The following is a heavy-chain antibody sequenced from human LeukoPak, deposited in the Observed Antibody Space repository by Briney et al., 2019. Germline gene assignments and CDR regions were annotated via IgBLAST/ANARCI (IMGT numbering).Heavy chain of an antibody. CDR2: MNPNSGNT. CDR3: TRLPKYSRPLDY. Sequence: ASVKVSCKASGYTFTSYDINWVRQATGQGLEWMGWMNPNSGNTAYAQKFQGRVTMSRDTSISTAYMELSSLRSEDTAVYYCTRLPKYSRPLDYWGQGTLVTVSS. V-gene: IGHV1-8*01. CDR1: GYTFTSYD. D-gene: IGHD6-6*01. J-gene: IGHJ4*02.